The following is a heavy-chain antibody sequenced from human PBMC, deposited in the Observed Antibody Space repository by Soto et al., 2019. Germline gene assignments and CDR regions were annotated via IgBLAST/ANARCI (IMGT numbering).Heavy chain of an antibody. J-gene: IGHJ4*02. CDR3: AKDLYIGDWYGLSDY. V-gene: IGHV3-23*01. CDR2: ISGSGYST. CDR1: GFTFRSYA. Sequence: VLLLESGGGLVQPGGSLRLSCAASGFTFRSYAMSWVRQAPGRGLEWVSAISGSGYSTYYADSVKGRFTISRDNSKNTLSLQMNSLRADDTAVYYCAKDLYIGDWYGLSDYWGQGTLVTVSS. D-gene: IGHD2-21*01.